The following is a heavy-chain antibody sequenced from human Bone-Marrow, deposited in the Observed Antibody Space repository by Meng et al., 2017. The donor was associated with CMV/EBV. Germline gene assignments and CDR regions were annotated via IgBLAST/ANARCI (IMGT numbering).Heavy chain of an antibody. CDR2: IRYDGSNK. V-gene: IGHV3-30*02. D-gene: IGHD3-3*01. J-gene: IGHJ6*02. CDR3: ARAVEWLLEDYYYYGTDV. CDR1: GFTFSSYG. Sequence: GESLKISCAASGFTFSSYGMHWVRQAPGKGLEWVAFIRYDGSNKYYADSVKGRFTISRDNAKNSLYLQMNSLRAEDTAVYYCARAVEWLLEDYYYYGTDVWGQGTTVTVSS.